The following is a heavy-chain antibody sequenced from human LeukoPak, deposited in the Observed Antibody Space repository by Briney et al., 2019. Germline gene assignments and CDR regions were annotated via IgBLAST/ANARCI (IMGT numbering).Heavy chain of an antibody. V-gene: IGHV4-38-2*01. CDR1: GYSISSGCY. CDR3: ARRPLLRWFDP. J-gene: IGHJ5*02. Sequence: PSETLSLTCAVSGYSISSGCYWGWIRRPPGKGLEWIGSIYHSGSTYYNPSLKSRVTISVDTSKNQFSLKLSSVTAADTAVYYCARRPLLRWFDPWGQGTLVTVSS. D-gene: IGHD2-15*01. CDR2: IYHSGST.